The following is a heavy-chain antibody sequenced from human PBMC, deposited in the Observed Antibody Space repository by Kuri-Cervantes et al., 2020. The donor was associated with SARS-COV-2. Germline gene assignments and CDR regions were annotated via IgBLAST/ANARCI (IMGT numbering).Heavy chain of an antibody. CDR1: GFTFSSYS. D-gene: IGHD6-13*01. CDR2: ISSSSSTI. Sequence: GESLKISCAASGFTFSSYSMNWVRQAPGKGLEWVSYISSSSSTIYYADSVKGRFTISRDNAKNSLYLQMNSLRAEVTAVYYCARVSYSSSWYYGYWGQGTLVTVSS. CDR3: ARVSYSSSWYYGY. J-gene: IGHJ4*02. V-gene: IGHV3-48*01.